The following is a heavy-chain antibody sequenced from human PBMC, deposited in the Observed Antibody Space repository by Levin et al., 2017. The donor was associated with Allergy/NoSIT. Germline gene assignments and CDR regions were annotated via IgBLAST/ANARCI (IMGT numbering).Heavy chain of an antibody. CDR2: VFSDGSIT. J-gene: IGHJ4*02. CDR3: ARGGCSSTSCLDN. V-gene: IGHV3-74*01. D-gene: IGHD2-2*01. Sequence: LPGGSLRLSCAASGFTFSNYYMHWVRQAPGKGLVWVSRVFSDGSITDYADSVKGRFTISRDNARNTLYLQMNSLRAEDTAVYYCARGGCSSTSCLDNWGQGILVTVSS. CDR1: GFTFSNYY.